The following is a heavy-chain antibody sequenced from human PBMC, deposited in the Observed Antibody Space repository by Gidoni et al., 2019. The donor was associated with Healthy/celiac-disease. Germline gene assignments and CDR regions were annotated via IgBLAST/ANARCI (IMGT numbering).Heavy chain of an antibody. Sequence: QVQLQQWGAGLLKPSETLSLTCAVYGGSFSGYYWSWIRQPPGKGLEWIGEINHSGSTNYNPSLKSRVTTSVDTSKNQFSLKLSSVTAADTAVYYCARERGYCSGGSCYSGKYFDYWGQGTLVTVSS. V-gene: IGHV4-34*01. D-gene: IGHD2-15*01. J-gene: IGHJ4*02. CDR2: INHSGST. CDR3: ARERGYCSGGSCYSGKYFDY. CDR1: GGSFSGYY.